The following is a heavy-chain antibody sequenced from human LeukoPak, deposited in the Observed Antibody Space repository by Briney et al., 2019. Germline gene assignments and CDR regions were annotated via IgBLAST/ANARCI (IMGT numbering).Heavy chain of an antibody. V-gene: IGHV1-46*01. CDR1: GYTFTSYY. Sequence: ASVKVSCKASGYTFTSYYMHWVRQAPGQGLEWMGIINPSGGSASYAQKFQGRVTMTRDTSTSTVYMELSSLRSEDTAVYYCARSGIPMVRGFDPWGQGTLVTVSS. CDR3: ARSGIPMVRGFDP. CDR2: INPSGGSA. J-gene: IGHJ5*02. D-gene: IGHD3-10*01.